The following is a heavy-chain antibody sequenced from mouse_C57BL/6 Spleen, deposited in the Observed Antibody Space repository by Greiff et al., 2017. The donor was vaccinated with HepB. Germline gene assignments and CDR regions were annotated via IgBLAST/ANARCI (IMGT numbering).Heavy chain of an antibody. CDR1: GYTFTSYW. CDR2: IYPGSGST. V-gene: IGHV1-55*01. CDR3: ARPGTEYYGLFDY. D-gene: IGHD1-2*01. J-gene: IGHJ2*01. Sequence: VQLQQPGAELVKPGASVKMSCKASGYTFTSYWITWVKQRPGQGLEWIGDIYPGSGSTNYNEKFKSKATLTVDTSSSTAYMQLSSLTSEDSAVYYCARPGTEYYGLFDYWGKGTTLTVSS.